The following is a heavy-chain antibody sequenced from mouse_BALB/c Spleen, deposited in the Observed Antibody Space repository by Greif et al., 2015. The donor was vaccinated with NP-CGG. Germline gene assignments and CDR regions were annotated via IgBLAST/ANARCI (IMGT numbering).Heavy chain of an antibody. D-gene: IGHD1-1*01. Sequence: QVQLQQSGAELVKPGTSVKLSCKASGYNFTSYWINWVKLRPGQGLEWIGDIYPGSGSTNYNEKFKSKATLTVDTSSSTAYMQLSSLASEDSALYYCARSRGFITTVVDYWGQGTTLTVSS. V-gene: IGHV1-55*01. CDR1: GYNFTSYW. CDR2: IYPGSGST. J-gene: IGHJ2*01. CDR3: ARSRGFITTVVDY.